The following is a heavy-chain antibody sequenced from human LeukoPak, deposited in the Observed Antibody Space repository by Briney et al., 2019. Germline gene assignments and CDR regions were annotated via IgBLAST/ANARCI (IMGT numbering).Heavy chain of an antibody. CDR2: IYSTGTT. CDR3: AGRWRGTLDY. Sequence: PSETLSLTCTVSGTFVSGLYWTWIRQPPGKGLEWFGFIYSTGTTSYNSSLQSRVTISVDTSKNQFSLKLKSVIAADTAIYYCAGRWRGTLDYWGRGTLVAVSS. CDR1: GTFVSGLY. V-gene: IGHV4-4*09. J-gene: IGHJ4*02. D-gene: IGHD5-24*01.